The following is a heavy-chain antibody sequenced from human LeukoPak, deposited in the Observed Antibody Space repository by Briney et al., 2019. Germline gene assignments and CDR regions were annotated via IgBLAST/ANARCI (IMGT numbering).Heavy chain of an antibody. CDR1: GYTFTSYA. CDR2: INAGNGNT. D-gene: IGHD2-2*01. Sequence: GASVKVSCKASGYTFTSYAMHWVRQAPGQRLEWMGWINAGNGNTKYSQKFQGRVTITRDTSASTAYMELSSLRSEDTAVYYCARGPGFLVVVPAAMPPSFDYWGQGTLVTVSS. CDR3: ARGPGFLVVVPAAMPPSFDY. J-gene: IGHJ4*02. V-gene: IGHV1-3*01.